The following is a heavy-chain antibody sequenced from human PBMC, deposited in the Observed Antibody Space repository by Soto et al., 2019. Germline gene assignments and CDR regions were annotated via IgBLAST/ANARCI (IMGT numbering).Heavy chain of an antibody. CDR1: GGSISTDGYY. D-gene: IGHD2-2*01. J-gene: IGHJ5*02. CDR3: ARSRLGRAIIRYCSSTSCYPSNWFDP. V-gene: IGHV4-31*03. Sequence: SETLSLTCSVSGGSISTDGYYWSWIRQLPGKGLEWIGYINHSGSTNYNPSLKSRVTISVDTSKNQFSLKLSSVTAADTAVYHCARSRLGRAIIRYCSSTSCYPSNWFDPWGQGTLVTVSS. CDR2: INHSGST.